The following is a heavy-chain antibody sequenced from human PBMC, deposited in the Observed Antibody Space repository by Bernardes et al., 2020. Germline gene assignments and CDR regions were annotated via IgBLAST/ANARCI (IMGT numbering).Heavy chain of an antibody. CDR1: GGSISSYY. CDR3: ARVTPRGYYFDY. Sequence: SETLSLTCTVSGGSISSYYWSWIRQPPGKGLEWIGYIYYSGSTNYNPSLKSRVTISVDTSKNQFSLKLSSVTAADTAVYYCARVTPRGYYFDYWGQGTLVTVSS. D-gene: IGHD3-16*01. CDR2: IYYSGST. J-gene: IGHJ4*02. V-gene: IGHV4-59*01.